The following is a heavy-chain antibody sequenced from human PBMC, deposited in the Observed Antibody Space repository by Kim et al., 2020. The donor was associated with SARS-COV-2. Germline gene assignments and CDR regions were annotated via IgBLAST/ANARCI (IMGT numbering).Heavy chain of an antibody. CDR1: GYTFSHYA. J-gene: IGHJ6*02. CDR3: VRGIGRFGANYGMDV. CDR2: INAGNGYT. D-gene: IGHD3-10*01. V-gene: IGHV1-3*01. Sequence: ASVKVSCKASGYTFSHYAIPWVRQAPGQRLEWMGWINAGNGYTKYSENFQGRVTFTSDTSASTAYMDLSSLRSEDTAMFFCVRGIGRFGANYGMDVWGRGTTVIVSS.